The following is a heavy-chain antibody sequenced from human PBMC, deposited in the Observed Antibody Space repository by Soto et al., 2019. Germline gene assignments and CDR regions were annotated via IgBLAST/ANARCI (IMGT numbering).Heavy chain of an antibody. V-gene: IGHV4-4*07. J-gene: IGHJ4*02. CDR1: GGSVSDYF. CDR3: AREFYSGSGTYYAPFDS. CDR2: FYINGNT. D-gene: IGHD3-10*01. Sequence: SETVSLTCTVSGGSVSDYFWNWIRQPAGKGLEWIGRFYINGNTNYNPSLKSRVTLSVDTSQNQLSLKLTSVTAADTAVYYCAREFYSGSGTYYAPFDSWGQGTLVTVSS.